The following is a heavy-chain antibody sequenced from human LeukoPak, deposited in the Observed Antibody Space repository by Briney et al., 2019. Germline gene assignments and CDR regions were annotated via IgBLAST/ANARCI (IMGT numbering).Heavy chain of an antibody. Sequence: GGSLRLSCAASGFTFSGYSMNWVRQAPGKGLEWVSSISRNNNYIYYADSVKGRFTISRDNAKNSLYLRMNSLRAEDTAVYYCARRLGRKFGERFYYYHYMDVWGKGTTVTISS. J-gene: IGHJ6*03. D-gene: IGHD3-10*01. CDR2: ISRNNNYI. V-gene: IGHV3-21*01. CDR3: ARRLGRKFGERFYYYHYMDV. CDR1: GFTFSGYS.